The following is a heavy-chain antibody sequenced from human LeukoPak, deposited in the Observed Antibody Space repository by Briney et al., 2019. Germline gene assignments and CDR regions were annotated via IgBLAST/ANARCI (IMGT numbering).Heavy chain of an antibody. V-gene: IGHV5-51*01. D-gene: IGHD3-16*01. CDR2: IFPGDSDT. Sequence: GESLKISCKGSGYSFTSYWIGWVRQMPGKGLEWMGIIFPGDSDTRYSLSFQGQVTISVDKSISTAYLQWNSLKASDTAVYYCARSGVYTYTFDIWGQGTVVTVSS. CDR3: ARSGVYTYTFDI. CDR1: GYSFTSYW. J-gene: IGHJ3*02.